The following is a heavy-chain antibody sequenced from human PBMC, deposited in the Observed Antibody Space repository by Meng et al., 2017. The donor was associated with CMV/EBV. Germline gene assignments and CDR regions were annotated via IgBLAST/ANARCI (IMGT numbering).Heavy chain of an antibody. V-gene: IGHV4-39*07. CDR1: GDSISGSSYY. J-gene: IGHJ4*02. Sequence: SETLSLTCTVSGDSISGSSYYWGWIRHPPGRGLQWIGSIYYSGRTYYNPSLNSRVTISVDTTNNQFSLRLRSVTAADTAVYYCARDDLKYSGSYSTDYWGQGTLVTVSS. CDR2: IYYSGRT. CDR3: ARDDLKYSGSYSTDY. D-gene: IGHD1-26*01.